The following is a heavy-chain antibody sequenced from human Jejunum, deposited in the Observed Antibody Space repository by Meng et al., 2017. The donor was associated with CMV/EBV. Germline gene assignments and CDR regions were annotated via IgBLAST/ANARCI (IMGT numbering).Heavy chain of an antibody. J-gene: IGHJ5*02. CDR3: ARQRTVGVGVWFGT. D-gene: IGHD2-21*01. Sequence: EDKFSDNDINWVRQPTGQGLEWIGWMNPRFGTAGYAQKFQGRLTITRDTSRSTIYMELTGLTSDDTAMYYCARQRTVGVGVWFGTWGQGTLVTVSS. V-gene: IGHV1-8*03. CDR2: MNPRFGTA. CDR1: EDKFSDND.